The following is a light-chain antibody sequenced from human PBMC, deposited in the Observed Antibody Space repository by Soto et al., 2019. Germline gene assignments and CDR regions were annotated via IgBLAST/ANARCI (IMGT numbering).Light chain of an antibody. J-gene: IGKJ3*01. Sequence: DIQMTQSPSTLSASVGDRVTITCRASQSISGWLAWYQQRPGKAPKLLIYDASILESGVPSRFSGSGSGTEFTLTIGGLQPDDFATYYCQQYSGYSLFTFGPGTIVDIK. CDR3: QQYSGYSLFT. CDR1: QSISGW. CDR2: DAS. V-gene: IGKV1-5*01.